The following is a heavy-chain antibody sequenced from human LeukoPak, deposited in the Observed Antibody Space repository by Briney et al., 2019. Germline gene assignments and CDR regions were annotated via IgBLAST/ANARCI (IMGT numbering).Heavy chain of an antibody. CDR1: GYTFTSYY. Sequence: ASVKVSCKASGYTFTSYYMHWVRQAPGQGLEWMGIINPSGGSTSYAQKFQGRVTMTRDTSTGTVYMELSSLRSEDTAVYYCARDRGGSSSWSYYYYYYMDVWGKGTTVTVSS. CDR3: ARDRGGSSSWSYYYYYYMDV. D-gene: IGHD6-13*01. V-gene: IGHV1-46*01. CDR2: INPSGGST. J-gene: IGHJ6*03.